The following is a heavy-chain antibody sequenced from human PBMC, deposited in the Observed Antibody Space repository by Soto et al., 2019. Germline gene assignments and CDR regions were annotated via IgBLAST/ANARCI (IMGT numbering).Heavy chain of an antibody. CDR2: IYYSGST. J-gene: IGHJ6*02. CDR3: ARLSIAVAGRGDYYGMDV. D-gene: IGHD6-19*01. V-gene: IGHV4-39*01. Sequence: SETLSLTCTVSGGSISSSSYYWGWIRQPPGKGLEWIGSIYYSGSTYYNPSLKSRVTISVDTSKNQFSLKLSSVTAADTAVYYCARLSIAVAGRGDYYGMDVWGQGTTVTVSS. CDR1: GGSISSSSYY.